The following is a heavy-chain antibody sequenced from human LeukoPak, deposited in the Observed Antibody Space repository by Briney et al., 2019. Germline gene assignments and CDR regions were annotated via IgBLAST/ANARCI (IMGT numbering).Heavy chain of an antibody. V-gene: IGHV3-11*01. J-gene: IGHJ4*02. D-gene: IGHD3-22*01. CDR3: ARDKYYDSSGYLGY. CDR1: GFTFSDYC. Sequence: GGSLRLSCAASGFTFSDYCMSWIRQAPGKGLEWVSYISSSGSTIYYADSVKGRFTISRDNAKNSLYLQMNSLRAEDTAVYYCARDKYYDSSGYLGYWGQGTLVTVSS. CDR2: ISSSGSTI.